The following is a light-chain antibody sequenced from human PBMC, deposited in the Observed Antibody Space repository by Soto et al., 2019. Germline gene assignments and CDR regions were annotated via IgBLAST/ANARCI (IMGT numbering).Light chain of an antibody. Sequence: QPVLTQPTSLSGAPGQRVTMSCAGSSSNLGAGFDVQWYQLRPGTAPKLLIYDNNKRTSGVTDLCSGSKSGTSASLAISGLQTEDEGDYYCQYYEGSMTVIFGGGTTVTV. CDR1: SSNLGAGFD. CDR3: QYYEGSMTVI. V-gene: IGLV1-40*01. CDR2: DNN. J-gene: IGLJ2*01.